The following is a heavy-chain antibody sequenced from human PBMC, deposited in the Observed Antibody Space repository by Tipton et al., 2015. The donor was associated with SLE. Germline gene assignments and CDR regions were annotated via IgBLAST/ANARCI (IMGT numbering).Heavy chain of an antibody. J-gene: IGHJ5*01. V-gene: IGHV4-39*07. Sequence: LRLSCTVSGGSISSSSYYWGWIRQPPGKGLEWIGSIYYSGSTYYNASLKSRVTTSVDTSKNQFSLKLSSVTAADTAAYYCAREGCSSTSCYTGGWFDSWGQGTLVTVSS. CDR3: AREGCSSTSCYTGGWFDS. CDR2: IYYSGST. CDR1: GGSISSSSYY. D-gene: IGHD2-2*02.